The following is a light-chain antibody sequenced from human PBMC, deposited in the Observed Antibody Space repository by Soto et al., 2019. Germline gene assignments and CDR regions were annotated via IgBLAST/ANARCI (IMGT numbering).Light chain of an antibody. CDR3: QLWVSSSHHFYA. Sequence: SHALTRPPSVSLAPGQTARSTCWGDNIGSTSLHRYHQKPGHAPVLVVYHDRDRPSGTPERFSGSNSGNTSTLTISRVEAGDEADYYCQLWVSSSHHFYAFGTGSKVTGL. CDR1: NIGSTS. CDR2: HDR. V-gene: IGLV3-21*02. J-gene: IGLJ1*01.